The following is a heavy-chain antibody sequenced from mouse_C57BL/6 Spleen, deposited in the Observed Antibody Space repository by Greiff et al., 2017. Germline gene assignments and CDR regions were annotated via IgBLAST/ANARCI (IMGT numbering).Heavy chain of an antibody. V-gene: IGHV1-55*01. J-gene: IGHJ2*01. Sequence: QVQLQQPGAELVKPGASVKMSCKASGYTFTSYWITWVKQRPGQGLEWIGDIYPGSGSTNYNEKFKSKATLTVDTSSSTAYMQLSSLTSEDSAVYYCARVNEGAGYFDYWGQGTTLTVSS. CDR1: GYTFTSYW. CDR2: IYPGSGST. CDR3: ARVNEGAGYFDY.